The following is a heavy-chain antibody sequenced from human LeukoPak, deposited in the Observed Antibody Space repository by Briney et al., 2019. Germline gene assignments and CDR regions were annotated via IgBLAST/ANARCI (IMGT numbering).Heavy chain of an antibody. V-gene: IGHV4-39*01. CDR2: IYYSGST. Sequence: SETLSLTCTVSGGSISSSSYYWGWIRQPPGKGLEWIGCIYYSGSTYYNPSLKSRVTISVDTSKNQFSLKLTSVTAADTAVYYCARGGYDILTGYSWDYWGQGTLVTVSS. D-gene: IGHD3-9*01. CDR3: ARGGYDILTGYSWDY. J-gene: IGHJ4*02. CDR1: GGSISSSSYY.